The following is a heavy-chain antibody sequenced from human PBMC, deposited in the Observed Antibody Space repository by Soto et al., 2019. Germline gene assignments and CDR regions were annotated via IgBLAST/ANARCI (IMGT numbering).Heavy chain of an antibody. D-gene: IGHD2-15*01. CDR3: VGGSWFD. CDR2: ISWNGNFT. V-gene: IGHV3-9*01. CDR1: GYSFEDYS. J-gene: IGHJ4*02. Sequence: EVQLVESGGDMVQPGRSLKLSCVGSGYSFEDYSMHWVRQAPGKGLEWVSGISWNGNFTGYADSVKGRFTISRDNAKNSIFFQMRSLSLEDTALYYCVGGSWFDWGQGTLVTVSS.